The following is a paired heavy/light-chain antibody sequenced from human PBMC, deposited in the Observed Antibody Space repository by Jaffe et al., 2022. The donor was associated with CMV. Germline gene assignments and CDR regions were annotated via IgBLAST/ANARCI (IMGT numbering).Light chain of an antibody. Sequence: DIVMTQSPLSLPVTPGEPASISCRSSQSLLHSNGYNYLDWYLQKPGKSPQLLIYLGSNRASGVPDRFSGSGSGTDFTLKISRVEAEDVGVYYCMQALQTPRTFGQGTKVEIK. CDR3: MQALQTPRT. V-gene: IGKV2-28*01. CDR2: LGS. CDR1: QSLLHSNGYNY. J-gene: IGKJ1*01.
Heavy chain of an antibody. CDR2: ISSSGSTI. CDR3: ARDPPPDSSSIVRKYYYYYYGMDV. V-gene: IGHV3-11*01. J-gene: IGHJ6*02. Sequence: QVQLVESGGGLVKPGGSLRLSCAASGFTFSDYYMSWIRQAPGKGLEWVSYISSSGSTIYYADSVKGRFTISRDNAKNSLYLQMNSLRAEDTAVYYCARDPPPDSSSIVRKYYYYYYGMDVWGQGTTVTVSS. D-gene: IGHD6-6*01. CDR1: GFTFSDYY.